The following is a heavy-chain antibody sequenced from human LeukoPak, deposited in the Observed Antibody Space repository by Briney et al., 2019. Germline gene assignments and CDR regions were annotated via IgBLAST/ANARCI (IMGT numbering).Heavy chain of an antibody. J-gene: IGHJ4*02. Sequence: GGSLRLSCAASGFTFSSYGMHWVRQAPGKGPEWVAFIRYDGSNKYYADSVKGRFTISRDNSKNTLYLQMNSLRAEDTAVYYCAKDSRIAAAGTIGHSYYFDYWGQGTLVTVSS. CDR1: GFTFSSYG. CDR3: AKDSRIAAAGTIGHSYYFDY. V-gene: IGHV3-30*02. D-gene: IGHD6-13*01. CDR2: IRYDGSNK.